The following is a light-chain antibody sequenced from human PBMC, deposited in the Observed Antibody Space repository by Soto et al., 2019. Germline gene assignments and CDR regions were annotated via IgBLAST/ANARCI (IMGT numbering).Light chain of an antibody. Sequence: QLVLTQPPSVSGSPGQSVTISCTGSSSNIGANNDVNWYQQHPGAAPTLLIYGNTNRPSGVSNRFSGSKSGTSASLAITGLQAEDEADYYCRSYNSSLSDYVFGTGTKLTVL. V-gene: IGLV1-40*01. CDR1: SSNIGANND. J-gene: IGLJ1*01. CDR3: RSYNSSLSDYV. CDR2: GNT.